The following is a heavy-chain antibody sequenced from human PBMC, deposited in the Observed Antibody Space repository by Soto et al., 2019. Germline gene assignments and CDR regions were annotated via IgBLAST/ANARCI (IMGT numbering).Heavy chain of an antibody. CDR3: ARWEAAAAFNYYGMDG. CDR2: IDPSDSNT. CDR1: GYSFTTYW. J-gene: IGHJ6*04. Sequence: PGESLKISCQGSGYSFTTYWITWVRQMPGKGLEWMGRIDPSDSNTNYSPSFQGHVTISADKSISTVYLQWSSLKASDTAIYYWARWEAAAAFNYYGMDGWGKRTTVTVSS. D-gene: IGHD2-15*01. V-gene: IGHV5-10-1*01.